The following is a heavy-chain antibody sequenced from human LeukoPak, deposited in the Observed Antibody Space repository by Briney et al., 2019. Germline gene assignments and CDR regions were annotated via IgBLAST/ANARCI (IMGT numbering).Heavy chain of an antibody. CDR1: GCTFSSYW. D-gene: IGHD5/OR15-5a*01. CDR2: ISPDGSSA. Sequence: GGSLRLSCAASGCTFSSYWMHWVRQAPGKGLVWVSRISPDGSSALYADSVKGRFTISRDNAKNTLYLQMNSLRGDDTAVYYCARDSVCPRCHFDYWGQGTLVTVSS. J-gene: IGHJ4*02. V-gene: IGHV3-74*01. CDR3: ARDSVCPRCHFDY.